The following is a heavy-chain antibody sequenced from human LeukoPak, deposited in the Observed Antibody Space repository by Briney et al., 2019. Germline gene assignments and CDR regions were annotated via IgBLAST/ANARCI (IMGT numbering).Heavy chain of an antibody. D-gene: IGHD2-2*01. CDR2: IYYSGST. Sequence: SETLSLTCTVSGDSISSYYWSWIRQPPGKGLEWIGYIYYSGSTNYNPSLKSRVTISVDTSKNQFSLKLSSVTAADTAVYYCARAGYCSSTSCYGDYYYYMDVWGKGTPVTVSS. V-gene: IGHV4-59*01. CDR1: GDSISSYY. J-gene: IGHJ6*03. CDR3: ARAGYCSSTSCYGDYYYYMDV.